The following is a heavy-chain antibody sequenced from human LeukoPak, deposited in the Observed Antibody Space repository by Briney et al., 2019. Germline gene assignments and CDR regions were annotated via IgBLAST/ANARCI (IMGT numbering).Heavy chain of an antibody. Sequence: GGSLRLSCTVWGHLYQSYHIQWPRQAPGKGLEWVSYVGAIGSSTISYADSVMGRFTISRDNAKNSVFLQMNSLRAEDTAVYYFARYLHYVFDIWGQGTMVTVSS. V-gene: IGHV3-48*01. J-gene: IGHJ3*02. CDR1: GHLYQSYH. CDR3: ARYLHYVFDI. CDR2: VGAIGSSTI. D-gene: IGHD3-10*02.